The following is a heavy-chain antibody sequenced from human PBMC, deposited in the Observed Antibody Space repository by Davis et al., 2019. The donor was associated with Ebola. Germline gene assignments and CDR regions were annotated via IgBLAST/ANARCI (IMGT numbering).Heavy chain of an antibody. Sequence: GSLRLSCAASGFTFSSYAMSWVRQAPGKGLEWVSAISGSGGSTYYADSVKGRFTISRDNSKNTLYLQMNSLRAEDTAVYYCAKDSLPEYYYDSSGYLDYWGQGTLVTVSS. J-gene: IGHJ4*02. CDR1: GFTFSSYA. D-gene: IGHD3-22*01. V-gene: IGHV3-23*01. CDR3: AKDSLPEYYYDSSGYLDY. CDR2: ISGSGGST.